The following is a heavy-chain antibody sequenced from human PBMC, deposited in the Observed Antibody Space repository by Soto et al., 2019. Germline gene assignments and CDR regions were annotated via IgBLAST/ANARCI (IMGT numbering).Heavy chain of an antibody. CDR2: ISGSGGST. CDR3: AKGPVNQYYYYYYMDV. J-gene: IGHJ6*03. Sequence: AGGSLRLSCAASGFTFSSYAMSWVRQAPGKGLEWVSAISGSGGSTYYADSVKGRFTISRDNSKNTLYLQMNSLRAEDTAVYYCAKGPVNQYYYYYYMDVWGKGTTVTVSS. D-gene: IGHD4-4*01. V-gene: IGHV3-23*01. CDR1: GFTFSSYA.